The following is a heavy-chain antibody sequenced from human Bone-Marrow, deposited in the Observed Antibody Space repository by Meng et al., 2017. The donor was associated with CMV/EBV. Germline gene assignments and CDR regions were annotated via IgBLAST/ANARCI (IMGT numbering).Heavy chain of an antibody. D-gene: IGHD2-2*01. J-gene: IGHJ6*02. V-gene: IGHV3-21*01. Sequence: GGPLRLSCAASGFTFSSYSMNWVRQAPGKGLEWVSSISSSSSYIYYADSVKGRFTISRDNAKNSLYLQMNSLRAEDTAVYYCASYYCSSTSCYGMDVWGQGTTVTFSS. CDR1: GFTFSSYS. CDR2: ISSSSSYI. CDR3: ASYYCSSTSCYGMDV.